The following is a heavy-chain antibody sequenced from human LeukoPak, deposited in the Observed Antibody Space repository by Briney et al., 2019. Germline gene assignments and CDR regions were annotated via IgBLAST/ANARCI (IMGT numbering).Heavy chain of an antibody. J-gene: IGHJ4*02. D-gene: IGHD1-26*01. Sequence: PSETLSLTCTVSGGSIRSYFWSWIRQPPGKGLEWIGYIDYSGSTNYNPSLKSRVTISVDTSKNQFSLKLSSVTAADTAVYYCARVYSGSYNFDYWGQGTLVTVSS. CDR3: ARVYSGSYNFDY. V-gene: IGHV4-59*01. CDR1: GGSIRSYF. CDR2: IDYSGST.